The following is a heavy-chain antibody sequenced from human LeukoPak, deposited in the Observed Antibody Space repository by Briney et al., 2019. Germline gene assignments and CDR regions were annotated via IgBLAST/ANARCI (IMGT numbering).Heavy chain of an antibody. J-gene: IGHJ4*02. CDR1: GGSISSGSYY. CDR2: IYTSGST. V-gene: IGHV4-61*02. D-gene: IGHD6-13*01. CDR3: AREAWYYYDH. Sequence: SETLSLTCTVSGGSISSGSYYWSWIRQPAGTGLEWIGRIYTSGSTNYNPSLKSRVTISVDTSKNQFSLKLSSVTAADTAVYYCAREAWYYYDHWGQGTLVTVSS.